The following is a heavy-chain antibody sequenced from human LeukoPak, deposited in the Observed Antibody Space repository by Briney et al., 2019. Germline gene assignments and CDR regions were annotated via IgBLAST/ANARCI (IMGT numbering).Heavy chain of an antibody. J-gene: IGHJ5*02. CDR2: ISSSGSTI. V-gene: IGHV3-48*03. CDR1: GFTFSSYE. D-gene: IGHD6-13*01. CDR3: AKCVYSNIYYWFDP. Sequence: QPGGSLRLSCAASGFTFSSYEMNWVRQAPGKGLEWVSYISSSGSTIYYADSVKGRFTISRDNAKNSLYLQMNSLRTEDTALYYCAKCVYSNIYYWFDPWGQGTLVSVSS.